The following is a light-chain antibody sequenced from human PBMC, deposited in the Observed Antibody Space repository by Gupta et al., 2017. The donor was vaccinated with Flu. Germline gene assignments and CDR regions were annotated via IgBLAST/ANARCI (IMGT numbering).Light chain of an antibody. CDR3: ASWDDSLNGFYV. J-gene: IGLJ1*01. V-gene: IGLV1-44*01. CDR1: SSNIGSNT. CDR2: SNN. Sequence: QSVLTQPPSASGTPGQRVTISCSGSSSNIGSNTVNWYQHLPGTTPKLLIYSNNQRPSGVPDRFSGSESGTSVSLAISGLQSEDEADYYCASWDDSLNGFYVFGTGTKVTVL.